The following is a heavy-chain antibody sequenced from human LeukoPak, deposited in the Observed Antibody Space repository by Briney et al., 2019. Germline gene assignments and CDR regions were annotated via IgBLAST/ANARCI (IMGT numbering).Heavy chain of an antibody. CDR3: ARGDSGSYYFDY. V-gene: IGHV3-48*03. J-gene: IGHJ4*02. Sequence: GGSLRLSCAASGFTFSSYEMNWVRQAPGKGLEWVSYISSSGSTIYYADSVKGRLTISRDNAKNSLYLQMNSLRAEDTAVYYCARGDSGSYYFDYWGQGTLVTVSS. CDR2: ISSSGSTI. CDR1: GFTFSSYE. D-gene: IGHD1-26*01.